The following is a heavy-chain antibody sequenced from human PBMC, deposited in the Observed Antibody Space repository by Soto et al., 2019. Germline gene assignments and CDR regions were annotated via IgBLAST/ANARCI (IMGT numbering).Heavy chain of an antibody. Sequence: ASVKVSCKASGGTFSSYAISWVRQAPGQGLEWMGGIIPIFGTANYAQKFQGRVTITADESTSTAYMELSSLRSDDTAVYYCARGSPIDSYVYAFDIWGQGTMVTVSS. V-gene: IGHV1-69*13. CDR2: IIPIFGTA. D-gene: IGHD5-18*01. CDR1: GGTFSSYA. CDR3: ARGSPIDSYVYAFDI. J-gene: IGHJ3*02.